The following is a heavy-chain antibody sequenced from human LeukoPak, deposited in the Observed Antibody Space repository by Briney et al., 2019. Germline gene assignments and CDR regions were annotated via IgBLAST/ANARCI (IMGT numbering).Heavy chain of an antibody. Sequence: SETLSLTCAVYGGSFSGYYWSWIRQPPGKGLEWIGEINHSGSTNYNPSLKSRVTISVDTSKNQFSLKLSSVTAADTAVYYCARGTTGDVWGQGTTVTASS. CDR3: ARGTTGDV. CDR2: INHSGST. V-gene: IGHV4-34*01. J-gene: IGHJ6*02. CDR1: GGSFSGYY. D-gene: IGHD1-1*01.